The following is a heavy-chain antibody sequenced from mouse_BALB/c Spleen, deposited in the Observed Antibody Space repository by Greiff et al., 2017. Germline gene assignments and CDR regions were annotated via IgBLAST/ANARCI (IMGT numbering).Heavy chain of an antibody. Sequence: DVHLVESGGGLVQPGGSLKLSCAASGFTFSSYTMSWVRQTPEKRLEWVAYISNGGGSTYYPDTVKGRFTISRDNAKNTLYLQMSSLKSEDTAMYYCARRGTYDTFAYWGQGTLVTVSA. V-gene: IGHV5-12-2*01. CDR1: GFTFSSYT. D-gene: IGHD2-3*01. CDR2: ISNGGGST. CDR3: ARRGTYDTFAY. J-gene: IGHJ3*01.